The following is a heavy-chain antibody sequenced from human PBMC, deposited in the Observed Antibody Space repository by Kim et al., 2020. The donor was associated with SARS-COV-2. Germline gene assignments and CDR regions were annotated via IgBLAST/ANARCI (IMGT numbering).Heavy chain of an antibody. Sequence: GGSLRLSCAASGFTFSSYSMNWVRQAPGKGLEWVSYISSSSSTIYYADSVKGRFTISRDNAKNSLYLQMNSLRDEDTAVYYCARDPRWLQLGRAFDIWGQGTMVTVSS. CDR3: ARDPRWLQLGRAFDI. CDR1: GFTFSSYS. V-gene: IGHV3-48*02. J-gene: IGHJ3*02. CDR2: ISSSSSTI. D-gene: IGHD1-1*01.